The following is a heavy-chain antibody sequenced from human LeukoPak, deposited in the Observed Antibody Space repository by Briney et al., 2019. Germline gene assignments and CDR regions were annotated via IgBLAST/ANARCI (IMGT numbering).Heavy chain of an antibody. Sequence: ASVKVSCKASGYTFTGYYMQWVRQAPGQGLEWMGWINPNSGGTNYAQKFQGRVTMTLDSSISTAYMELTSLSSDDTAVYYCVRGGINSWTKPYFFDYWGQGTLVTVSS. CDR2: INPNSGGT. V-gene: IGHV1-2*02. D-gene: IGHD6-13*01. J-gene: IGHJ4*02. CDR3: VRGGINSWTKPYFFDY. CDR1: GYTFTGYY.